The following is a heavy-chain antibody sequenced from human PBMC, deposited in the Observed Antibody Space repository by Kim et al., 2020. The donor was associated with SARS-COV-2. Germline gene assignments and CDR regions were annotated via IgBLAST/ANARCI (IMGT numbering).Heavy chain of an antibody. V-gene: IGHV3-11*05. D-gene: IGHD5-18*01. Sequence: VKGRFTIARANAKNSRYLQMNSLGAEDTAVYYCARDWDTTSGDYYYGMDVWGQGTTVTVSS. J-gene: IGHJ6*02. CDR3: ARDWDTTSGDYYYGMDV.